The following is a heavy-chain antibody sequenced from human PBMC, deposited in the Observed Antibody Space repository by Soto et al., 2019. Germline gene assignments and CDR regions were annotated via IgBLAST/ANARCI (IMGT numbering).Heavy chain of an antibody. CDR3: ARQPRILTGYSGQFDY. J-gene: IGHJ4*02. CDR2: IYYSGST. D-gene: IGHD3-9*01. V-gene: IGHV4-39*01. CDR1: GGSISSSSYY. Sequence: PSETLSLTCAVSGGSISSSSYYWGWIRQPPGKGLEWIGSIYYSGSTYYNPSLKSRVTTSVDTSKNQFSLKLSSVTAADTAVYYCARQPRILTGYSGQFDYWGQGTLVTVSS.